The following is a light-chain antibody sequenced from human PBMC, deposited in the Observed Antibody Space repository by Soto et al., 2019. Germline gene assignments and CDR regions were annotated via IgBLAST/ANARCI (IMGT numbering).Light chain of an antibody. CDR2: DAS. CDR1: QSVSNF. Sequence: EIVLTQSPATLSLSPGERATLSCRASQSVSNFLAWYQQKPGQAPRLLIYDASNRATGIPARFGGSRSGTALSLAISYLEAEDLAVEYCQQRSSWPPRTFGGGTTVEIK. CDR3: QQRSSWPPRT. V-gene: IGKV3-11*01. J-gene: IGKJ4*01.